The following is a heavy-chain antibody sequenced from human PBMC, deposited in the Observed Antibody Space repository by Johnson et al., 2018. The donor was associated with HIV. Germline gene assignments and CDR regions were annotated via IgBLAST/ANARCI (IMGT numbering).Heavy chain of an antibody. D-gene: IGHD5-12*01. CDR1: GFAFSSYA. Sequence: QVQLVESGGGVVQPGRSLRLSCAASGFAFSSYAMHWVRQAPGQGLEWVSVLYSGGNTYYADSVRGRFTISRDNAKNSLYLQMNSLRAEDTAVYYCARVLRLPRLGAFDIWGQGTMVTVSS. J-gene: IGHJ3*02. V-gene: IGHV3-30*04. CDR3: ARVLRLPRLGAFDI. CDR2: LYSGGNT.